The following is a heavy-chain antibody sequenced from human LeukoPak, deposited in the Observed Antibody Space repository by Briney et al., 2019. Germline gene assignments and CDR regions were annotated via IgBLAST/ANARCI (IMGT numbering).Heavy chain of an antibody. V-gene: IGHV3-23*01. CDR1: GFTFNNFA. D-gene: IGHD1-26*01. Sequence: GGSLRLSCAASGFTFNNFAMNWVRQAPGKGLEWVSIISDTGGSTTHADSVRGRFTISRDNSKNTLNLQMNSLRAEDTAVYYCGVGVTTANYWGQGTLVTVSS. CDR3: GVGVTTANY. CDR2: ISDTGGST. J-gene: IGHJ4*02.